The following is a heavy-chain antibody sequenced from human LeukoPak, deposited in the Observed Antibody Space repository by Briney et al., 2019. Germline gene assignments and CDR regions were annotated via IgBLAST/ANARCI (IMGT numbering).Heavy chain of an antibody. J-gene: IGHJ6*03. CDR1: GGTFSSYT. CDR2: IIPILGIA. CDR3: AREDGDYYYMDV. Sequence: SVKVSCKASGGTFSSYTISWVRQAPGQGLEWMGRIIPILGIANYAQKFQGRVTITADKSTSTAYMELSSLRSEDTAVYYCAREDGDYYYMDVWGKGTTVTVPS. V-gene: IGHV1-69*04. D-gene: IGHD4-17*01.